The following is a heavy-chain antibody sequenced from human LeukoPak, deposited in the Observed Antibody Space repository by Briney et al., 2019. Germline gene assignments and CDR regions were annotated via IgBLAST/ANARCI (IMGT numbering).Heavy chain of an antibody. V-gene: IGHV3-23*01. J-gene: IGHJ5*02. CDR3: AKDGYGSGGRWFDP. CDR2: FRGDGGST. D-gene: IGHD3-10*01. Sequence: GGSLRLSCEVSGFTFSTFGMNWLRQAPGKGLEWVSSFRGDGGSTYYAESVKGRFTISRDNSKNTVYLQMNNLRVEDTAIYYCAKDGYGSGGRWFDPWGQGTLVSVSS. CDR1: GFTFSTFG.